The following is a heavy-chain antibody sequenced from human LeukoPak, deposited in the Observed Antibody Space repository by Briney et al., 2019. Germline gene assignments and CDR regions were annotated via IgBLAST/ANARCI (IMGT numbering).Heavy chain of an antibody. CDR3: VRVLGYCYSTTCSEGFDP. CDR1: GFTFSSFE. CDR2: ISGSGSPI. V-gene: IGHV3-48*03. Sequence: GGSLRLSCAASGFTFSSFEMNWVRQAPGKGLEWVSYISGSGSPIYYADSVQGRFTIPRDNAKNSLYLQMNSLRAEDTAVYYCVRVLGYCYSTTCSEGFDPWGQGTLVTVSS. D-gene: IGHD2-2*01. J-gene: IGHJ5*02.